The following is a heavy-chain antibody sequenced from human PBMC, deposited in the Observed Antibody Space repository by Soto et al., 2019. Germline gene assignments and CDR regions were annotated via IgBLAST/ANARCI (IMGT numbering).Heavy chain of an antibody. D-gene: IGHD2-2*01. CDR3: TRLFGYCISTSCGYYYGMDV. CDR2: IRSKANSYAT. CDR1: GFTFSGSA. Sequence: EVQLVESGGGLVQPGGSLKLSCAASGFTFSGSAMHWVRQASGKGLEWVGRIRSKANSYATAYAASVKGRFTISRDDSKKTAYLQMNSLKTEDTAVYYCTRLFGYCISTSCGYYYGMDVWGQGTTVTVSS. V-gene: IGHV3-73*01. J-gene: IGHJ6*02.